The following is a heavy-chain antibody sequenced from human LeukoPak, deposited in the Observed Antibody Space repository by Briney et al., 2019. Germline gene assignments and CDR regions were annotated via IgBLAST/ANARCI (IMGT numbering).Heavy chain of an antibody. V-gene: IGHV3-48*01. CDR1: GFNSSSYT. J-gene: IGHJ6*03. CDR3: VRGSLASGVVVYYYYYLDV. D-gene: IGHD3-3*01. CDR2: ISASRGIT. Sequence: GGSLRLSCAASGFNSSSYTMNWVRQAPGMGLEWLSYISASRGITYYADSVKGRFTISRDNAKNSLYLQMNSLRAEDTAVYYCVRGSLASGVVVYYYYYLDVWGKGTTVTVSS.